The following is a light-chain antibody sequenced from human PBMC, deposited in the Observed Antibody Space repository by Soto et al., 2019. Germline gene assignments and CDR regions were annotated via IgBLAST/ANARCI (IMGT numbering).Light chain of an antibody. CDR2: DAS. CDR3: QQYNSYSLYT. Sequence: DIQMTQSPSTLSATVGDRVTITCRASQSISSWLAWYQQKPGKAPNLLIYDASSLESGVPSRFSGSGSGREFTLTISSLQPDDFATYYCQQYNSYSLYTFGQGTKLEIK. CDR1: QSISSW. V-gene: IGKV1-5*01. J-gene: IGKJ2*01.